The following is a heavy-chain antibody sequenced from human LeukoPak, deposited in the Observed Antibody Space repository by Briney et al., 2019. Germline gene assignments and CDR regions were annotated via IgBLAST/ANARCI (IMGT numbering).Heavy chain of an antibody. J-gene: IGHJ4*02. CDR3: ARSSRG. CDR2: ISYDGSNK. CDR1: GFIFSSYG. V-gene: IGHV3-30*03. Sequence: PGGSLRLSCAASGFIFSSYGMHWVRQAPGKGLEWVAVISYDGSNKYYADSVKGRFTISRDNSKNTLYLQMNSLRAEDTAVYYCARSSRGWGQGTLVTVSS.